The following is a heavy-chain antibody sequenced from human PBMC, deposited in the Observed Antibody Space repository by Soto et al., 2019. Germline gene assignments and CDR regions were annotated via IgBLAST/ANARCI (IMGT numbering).Heavy chain of an antibody. D-gene: IGHD2-15*01. CDR2: IYYSGST. CDR3: ARHTPAISISDH. Sequence: PSETLSLTCTVSGGSISSSSYYWGWIRQPPGKGLEWIGSIYYSGSTYYNPSLESRVTISEDTSKNQFSLKLSSVTAADTAVYYCARHTPAISISDHWGQGTLVTVSS. V-gene: IGHV4-39*01. CDR1: GGSISSSSYY. J-gene: IGHJ4*02.